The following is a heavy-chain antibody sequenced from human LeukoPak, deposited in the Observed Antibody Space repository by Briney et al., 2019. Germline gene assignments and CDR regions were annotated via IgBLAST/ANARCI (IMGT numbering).Heavy chain of an antibody. CDR1: GGSFSGYY. CDR3: ARRMAYYYGSEAFDI. J-gene: IGHJ3*02. Sequence: SETLSLTCAVYGGSFSGYYWSWIRQPPGKGLEWIGEINHSGSTNYNPSLKSRVTISVDTSKNQFSLKLNSVTAADTAVYYCARRMAYYYGSEAFDIWGQGTMVTVSS. D-gene: IGHD3-10*01. CDR2: INHSGST. V-gene: IGHV4-34*01.